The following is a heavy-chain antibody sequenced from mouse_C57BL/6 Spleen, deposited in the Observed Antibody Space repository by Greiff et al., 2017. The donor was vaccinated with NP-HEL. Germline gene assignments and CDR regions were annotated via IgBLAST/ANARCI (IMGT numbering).Heavy chain of an antibody. V-gene: IGHV1-22*01. J-gene: IGHJ2*01. CDR1: GYTFTDYN. CDR3: ARKESGLYYFDY. Sequence: EVQLQQSGPELVKPGASVKMSCKASGYTFTDYNMHWVKQSHGKSLEWIGYINPNNGGTSYNQKFKGKATLTVNKSSSTAYMELRSLTSEDSAVYYCARKESGLYYFDYWGQGTTLTVSS. CDR2: INPNNGGT.